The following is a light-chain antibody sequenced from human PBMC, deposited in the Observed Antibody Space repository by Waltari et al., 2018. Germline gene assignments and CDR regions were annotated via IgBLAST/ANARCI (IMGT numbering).Light chain of an antibody. CDR1: QSVLYSSNNKNY. V-gene: IGKV4-1*01. CDR3: QQYYRSRT. J-gene: IGKJ1*01. CDR2: WAS. Sequence: DIVMTKSQDSLAVSLGERATINCKSSQSVLYSSNNKNYLAWYQQKPGQPPKLLIRWASPRESGVPDRFSGSGSGTDFTLTISSLQAEDVAVYYCQQYYRSRTFGQGSRVEIK.